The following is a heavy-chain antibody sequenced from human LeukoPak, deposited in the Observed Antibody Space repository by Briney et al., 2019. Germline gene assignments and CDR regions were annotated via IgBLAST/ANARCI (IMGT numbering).Heavy chain of an antibody. V-gene: IGHV1-2*02. D-gene: IGHD3-10*01. CDR2: INPNSGGT. Sequence: GASVKVSCKASGYTFTGYYMHWVRQAPGQGLEWMGWINPNSGGTNYAQKLQGRVTMTTDTSTSTAYMELRSLRSDDTAVYYCARDPGTYYYGSGSYLNYWGQGTLVTVSS. J-gene: IGHJ4*02. CDR3: ARDPGTYYYGSGSYLNY. CDR1: GYTFTGYY.